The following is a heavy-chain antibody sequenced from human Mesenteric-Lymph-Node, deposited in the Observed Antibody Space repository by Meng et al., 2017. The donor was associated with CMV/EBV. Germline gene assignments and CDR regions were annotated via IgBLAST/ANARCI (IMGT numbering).Heavy chain of an antibody. J-gene: IGHJ6*02. CDR1: GFSVSNNY. Sequence: GESLKISCAASGFSVSNNYMTWVRQAPGKGLEWVSVLYSGGNSYYTVSVKGRFIISRDNSKNTLYLQMSSLRAEDTAVYYCARRMYDFSSGSYSRPPNYAVDVWGQGTTVTVSS. D-gene: IGHD3-3*01. CDR3: ARRMYDFSSGSYSRPPNYAVDV. CDR2: LYSGGNS. V-gene: IGHV3-66*02.